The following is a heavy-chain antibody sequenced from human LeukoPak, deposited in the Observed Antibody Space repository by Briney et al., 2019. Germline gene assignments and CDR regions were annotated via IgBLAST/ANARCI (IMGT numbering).Heavy chain of an antibody. Sequence: ETGGSLRLSCAASGFTFSIYAMNWVRQAPGKGLEWVSAISGSGGTYYADSVKGRFTISRDNSKNTLYLQMNNLRAEDTAIYYCAKKGLASAGRPPYFDYWGQGALVTVPS. J-gene: IGHJ4*02. CDR2: ISGSGGT. CDR3: AKKGLASAGRPPYFDY. CDR1: GFTFSIYA. D-gene: IGHD6-13*01. V-gene: IGHV3-23*01.